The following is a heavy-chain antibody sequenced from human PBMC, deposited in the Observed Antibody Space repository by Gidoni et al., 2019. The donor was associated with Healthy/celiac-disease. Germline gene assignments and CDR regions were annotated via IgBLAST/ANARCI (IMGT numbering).Heavy chain of an antibody. V-gene: IGHV2-26*01. CDR3: ARTRIAVAGTNYYYYMDV. CDR1: GFSLSNARMG. Sequence: QVTLKESGPVMVKPTETLTLTCTGSGFSLSNARMGVSWIRQPPGKALAWLAHIFSNDAKSSSTSLKSRLTISKDPSKRQVVLTMTNMDPVDTATYYCARTRIAVAGTNYYYYMDVWGKGTTVTVSS. CDR2: IFSNDAK. D-gene: IGHD6-19*01. J-gene: IGHJ6*03.